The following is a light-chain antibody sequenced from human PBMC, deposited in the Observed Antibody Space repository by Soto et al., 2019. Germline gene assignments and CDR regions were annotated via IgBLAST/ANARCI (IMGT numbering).Light chain of an antibody. CDR3: AAWDDSLNGRYV. V-gene: IGLV2-11*01. Sequence: QSVLTQPRSVSGSPGQSVTISCTGTKSDLGDYNYVSWFQQHPGKTPKLMIYDVTRRPSGVPDRFSGSQSGNTASLTISGLQAEDEADYYCAAWDDSLNGRYVFGTGTKVTVL. CDR2: DVT. J-gene: IGLJ1*01. CDR1: KSDLGDYNY.